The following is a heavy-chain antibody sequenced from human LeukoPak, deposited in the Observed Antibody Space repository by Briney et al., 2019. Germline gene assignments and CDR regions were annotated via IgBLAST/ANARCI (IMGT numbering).Heavy chain of an antibody. V-gene: IGHV4-61*02. J-gene: IGHJ6*03. CDR1: GGSISSGSYY. CDR3: ASSLRFPYYYYYYMDV. CDR2: IYTSGST. Sequence: SETLSLTCTVSGGSISSGSYYWSWIRQPAGKGLEWIGRIYTSGSTNYNPSLKSRVTISVDTSKNQFSLKLSSVTAADTAVYYCASSLRFPYYYYYYMDVWGKGTTVTVSS. D-gene: IGHD4-17*01.